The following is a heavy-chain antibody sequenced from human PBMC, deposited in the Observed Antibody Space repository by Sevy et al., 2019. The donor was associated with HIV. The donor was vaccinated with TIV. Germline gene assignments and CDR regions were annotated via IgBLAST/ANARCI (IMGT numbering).Heavy chain of an antibody. J-gene: IGHJ4*02. Sequence: GGSLRLSCVASGFSLNNYWMNWVRQAPGKGLEWVANINQDGSVKYYVESVRGRFTISRDNARNLVFLQMSSLRVDDSALYCCVRAIAKDGSFWGQGTLVTVSS. CDR3: VRAIAKDGSF. CDR2: INQDGSVK. CDR1: GFSLNNYW. V-gene: IGHV3-7*01. D-gene: IGHD6-13*01.